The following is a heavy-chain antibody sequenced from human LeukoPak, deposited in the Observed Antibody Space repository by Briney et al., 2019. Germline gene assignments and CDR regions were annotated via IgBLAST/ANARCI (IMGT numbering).Heavy chain of an antibody. V-gene: IGHV4-59*08. J-gene: IGHJ4*02. D-gene: IGHD2-21*02. CDR2: IYYSGST. Sequence: SETLSLTCTVSGGSIRDYYWSWIRQPPGKGLEWIGYIYYSGSTNYNPSLKSRVTISVDTSKNQFSLKLKSVTAADTAVYYCARATSDLGCFDYWGQGTLVTVSS. CDR1: GGSIRDYY. CDR3: ARATSDLGCFDY.